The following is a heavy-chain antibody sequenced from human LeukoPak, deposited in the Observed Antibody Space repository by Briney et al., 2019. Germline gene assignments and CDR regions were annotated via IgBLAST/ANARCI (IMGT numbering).Heavy chain of an antibody. D-gene: IGHD6-13*01. CDR2: IESSGDTT. J-gene: IGHJ4*02. CDR1: GFTFSSYA. Sequence: GGSLGLSCVASGFTFSSYAMSWVRQAPGKGLEWVSGIESSGDTTYYADSVKGRFTISRDNSQNTLYLQLNSLRAEDTAVYYCAKDFPAGGAAAGTLFFDYWGQGTLVTVSS. CDR3: AKDFPAGGAAAGTLFFDY. V-gene: IGHV3-23*01.